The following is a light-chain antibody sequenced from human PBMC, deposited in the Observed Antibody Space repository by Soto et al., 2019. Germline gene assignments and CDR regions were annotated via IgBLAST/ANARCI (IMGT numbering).Light chain of an antibody. CDR1: SSDVGGYNY. V-gene: IGLV2-14*01. CDR3: SSYTSSSTVV. CDR2: EVS. Sequence: QCALTQAASVSGSPGQSITISCTGSSSDVGGYNYVSWYQQHPGKAPKFMIYEVSNRPSGVSNRFSGSKSGNTASLTISGLQPEDEADYYCSSYTSSSTVVFGGGTKLTVL. J-gene: IGLJ2*01.